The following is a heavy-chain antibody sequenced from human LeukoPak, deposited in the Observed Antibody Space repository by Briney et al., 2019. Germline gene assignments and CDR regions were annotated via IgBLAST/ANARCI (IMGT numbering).Heavy chain of an antibody. CDR2: IGGSGDKT. J-gene: IGHJ4*02. CDR1: GFTFNRNG. Sequence: GGSLRLSCAASGFTFNRNGISWVRQAPGKGLEWVSTIGGSGDKTFYADSVKGRFTISRDNSKNMLHLQMSSLTGEDTALYYCVRRGEASSGWGVHDYWGQGALVTVSS. D-gene: IGHD6-19*01. CDR3: VRRGEASSGWGVHDY. V-gene: IGHV3-23*01.